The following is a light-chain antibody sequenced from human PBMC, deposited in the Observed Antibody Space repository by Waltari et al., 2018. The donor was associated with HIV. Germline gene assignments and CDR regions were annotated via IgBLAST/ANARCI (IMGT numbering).Light chain of an antibody. CDR1: ALPTQF. CDR2: KDT. V-gene: IGLV3-25*03. J-gene: IGLJ3*02. CDR3: QSADSSGTWV. Sequence: SYELTQPPSVSVSPGQTARITCAGDALPTQFAYWYHQTPGQAPVLVIYKDTERPSGIPERFSGSSSGTTVTLTISGVQAEDEADYYCQSADSSGTWVFGGGTKLTVL.